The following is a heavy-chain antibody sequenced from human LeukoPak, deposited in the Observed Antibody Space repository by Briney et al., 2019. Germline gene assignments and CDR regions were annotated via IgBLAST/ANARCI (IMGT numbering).Heavy chain of an antibody. V-gene: IGHV3-30*18. J-gene: IGHJ4*02. D-gene: IGHD3-22*01. CDR3: AKDGYYYDSSGYYYFDY. CDR2: ISYDGSNK. Sequence: GGSLRLSCAASGFTFSSYGMHWVRQAPGKGLEWVAVISYDGSNKYYADSVKGRFTISRDNSKNTLYLQMNSLGAEDTAVYYCAKDGYYYDSSGYYYFDYWGQGTLVTVSS. CDR1: GFTFSSYG.